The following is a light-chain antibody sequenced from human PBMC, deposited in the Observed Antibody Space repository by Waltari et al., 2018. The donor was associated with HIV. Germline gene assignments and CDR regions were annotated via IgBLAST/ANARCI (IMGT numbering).Light chain of an antibody. CDR1: SSAVGGYNY. V-gene: IGLV2-8*01. J-gene: IGLJ2*01. CDR2: EVS. CDR3: SSYAGSNNLV. Sequence: QSALTQPPSASGSPGQSVTISCTGTSSAVGGYNYVSWYQQLPGKASKLMIYEVSKRPSGLPDRFSGAKSGNTASLTGSGRQAEGEADYYCSSYAGSNNLVFGGGTKLTVL.